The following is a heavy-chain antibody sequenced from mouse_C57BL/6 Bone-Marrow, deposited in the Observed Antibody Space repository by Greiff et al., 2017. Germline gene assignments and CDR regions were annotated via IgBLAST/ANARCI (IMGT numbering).Heavy chain of an antibody. CDR1: GYSFTGYY. D-gene: IGHD1-3*01. CDR2: INPSTGGT. Sequence: VQLQQSGPELVKPGASVKISCKASGYSFTGYYMNWVKQSPEKSLEWIGEINPSTGGTTYNQKFKAKATLTVDKSSSTAYMQLKCLTSEDAAVYYCARSGGKACFDYWGQGTTLTVSS. J-gene: IGHJ2*01. V-gene: IGHV1-42*01. CDR3: ARSGGKACFDY.